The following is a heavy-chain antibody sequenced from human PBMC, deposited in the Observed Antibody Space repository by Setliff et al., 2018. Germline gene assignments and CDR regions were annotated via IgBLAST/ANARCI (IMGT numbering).Heavy chain of an antibody. CDR1: GGSISSGYY. CDR3: ARRYNFWSGYFDY. J-gene: IGHJ4*02. V-gene: IGHV4-38-2*02. D-gene: IGHD3-3*01. CDR2: IYHSGST. Sequence: PSETLSLTCTVSGGSISSGYYWGWIRQPPGKGLEWIGSIYHSGSTYYNPSLKSRVTISVDTSKNQFSLKLSSVTAADTAVYYCARRYNFWSGYFDYWGQGTLVTVSS.